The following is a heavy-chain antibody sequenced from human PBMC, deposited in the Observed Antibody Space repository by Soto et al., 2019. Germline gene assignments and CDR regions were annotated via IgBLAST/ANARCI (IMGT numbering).Heavy chain of an antibody. CDR3: AGDQRKKLRWVY. CDR2: ISYNGIT. Sequence: QVQLQESGPGLAKPSQTLSLTCTVSGGSISSGDYYWTWSRQPPGKGLEYIGYISYNGITYYNPSPRSRLTISAHPPKNQFSLNLSSVTAADTAVYYGAGDQRKKLRWVYWGQGTLVTVSS. CDR1: GGSISSGDYY. V-gene: IGHV4-30-4*01. D-gene: IGHD4-17*01. J-gene: IGHJ4*02.